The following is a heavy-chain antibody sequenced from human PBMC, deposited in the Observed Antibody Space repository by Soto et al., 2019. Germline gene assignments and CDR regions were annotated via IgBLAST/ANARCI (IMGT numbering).Heavy chain of an antibody. D-gene: IGHD3-3*01. Sequence: QVQLQQWGAGLLKPSETLSLTCAVYGGSFSGYYWSWIRQPPGKGLEWIGEITHSGSTNYNPSLTTRVTISVDTSKNQFSLKLSSVTAADTAAYYCARGGGAYDGGVVDYCCQGTLVTVSS. V-gene: IGHV4-34*01. J-gene: IGHJ4*02. CDR3: ARGGGAYDGGVVDY. CDR2: ITHSGST. CDR1: GGSFSGYY.